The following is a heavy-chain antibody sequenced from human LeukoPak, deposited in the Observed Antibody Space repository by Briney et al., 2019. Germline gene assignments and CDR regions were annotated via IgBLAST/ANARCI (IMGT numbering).Heavy chain of an antibody. D-gene: IGHD5-18*01. CDR2: ISFDGSKK. V-gene: IGHV3-30-3*01. CDR1: GFTFSLYA. J-gene: IGHJ4*02. Sequence: GGSLRLSCAASGFTFSLYAMHWVRQAPGKGLEWVAVISFDGSKKYYADSVKGRFTISRDNSKNTLYLQMNSLRAGDTAVYYCASRKDTPHLPDYWGQGTLVTVSS. CDR3: ASRKDTPHLPDY.